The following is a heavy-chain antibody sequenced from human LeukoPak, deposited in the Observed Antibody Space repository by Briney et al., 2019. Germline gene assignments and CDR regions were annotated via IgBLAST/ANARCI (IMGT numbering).Heavy chain of an antibody. V-gene: IGHV3-33*03. CDR1: GFTFSSYG. J-gene: IGHJ4*02. D-gene: IGHD6-13*01. CDR3: ARVGTAEGTLEDY. Sequence: GRSLRLSCAASGFTFSSYGMHWVRQAPGKGLEWVAVIWYDGSNKYYADSVKGRFTISRDNAKNSLYLQMSSLRAEDTAVYYCARVGTAEGTLEDYWGQGTLVTVSS. CDR2: IWYDGSNK.